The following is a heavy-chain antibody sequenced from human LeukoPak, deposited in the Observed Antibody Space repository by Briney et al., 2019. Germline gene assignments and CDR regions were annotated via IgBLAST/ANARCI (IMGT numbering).Heavy chain of an antibody. CDR2: IQYDGNTI. J-gene: IGHJ5*02. V-gene: IGHV3-30*02. CDR1: GFTYSHNG. Sequence: GGSLRLSCVASGFTYSHNGMHWVRQAPGKGLGWVAFIQYDGNTIFYADSVKGRFTISRDNSKNTLYLQMNSLRAEDTAVYYCAGWDGDYEGAEWFDPWGQGTLVTVSS. CDR3: AGWDGDYEGAEWFDP. D-gene: IGHD4-17*01.